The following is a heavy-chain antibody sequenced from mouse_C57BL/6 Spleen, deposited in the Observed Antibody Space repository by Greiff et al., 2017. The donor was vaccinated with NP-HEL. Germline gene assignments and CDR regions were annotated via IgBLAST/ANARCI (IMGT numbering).Heavy chain of an antibody. J-gene: IGHJ3*01. D-gene: IGHD4-1*01. CDR2: IYPGSGNT. CDR1: GYTFTDYY. Sequence: QVQLQQSGAELVRPGASVKLSCKASGYTFTDYYINWVKQRPGQGLEWIARIYPGSGNTYYNEKFKGKATLTAEKSSSTAYMQLSSLTSEDSAVYFCAREAAGKAWFAYWGQGTLVTVSA. V-gene: IGHV1-76*01. CDR3: AREAAGKAWFAY.